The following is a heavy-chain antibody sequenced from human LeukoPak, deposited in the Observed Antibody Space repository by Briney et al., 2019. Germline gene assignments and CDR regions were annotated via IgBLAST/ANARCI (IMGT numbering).Heavy chain of an antibody. D-gene: IGHD1-26*01. V-gene: IGHV4-30-4*08. CDR3: ASGIVGATGGWDY. CDR1: GGSISSGDYY. CDR2: IHYSGST. J-gene: IGHJ4*02. Sequence: MPSETLSLTCTVSGGSISSGDYYWSWIRQPPGKGLEWIGYIHYSGSTYYNPSLKSRVTISVDTSKNQFSLKLSSVTAADTAVYYCASGIVGATGGWDYWGQGTLVTVSS.